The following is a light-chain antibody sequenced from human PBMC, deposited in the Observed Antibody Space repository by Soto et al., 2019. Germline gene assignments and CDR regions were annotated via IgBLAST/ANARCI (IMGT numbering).Light chain of an antibody. V-gene: IGLV3-21*01. CDR3: QWWDSSSGHVV. CDR2: YDS. CDR1: NIGGKS. Sequence: SYELTQPPSVSVAPGKTASVACGGSNIGGKSVHWYQKKPGQAPLLVMYYDSDRPSGIPERFSGSNSGNTATLTLSRVEAGDEDDDYCQWWDSSSGHVVFGGGTKVTVL. J-gene: IGLJ3*02.